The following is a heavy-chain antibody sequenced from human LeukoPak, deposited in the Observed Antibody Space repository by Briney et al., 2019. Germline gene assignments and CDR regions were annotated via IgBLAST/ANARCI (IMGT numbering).Heavy chain of an antibody. J-gene: IGHJ4*02. CDR3: ARDLATIDGIAWYYFEN. CDR2: INPNTGGT. V-gene: IGHV1-2*02. Sequence: APVKLSCKASGYTLTDHYIHWVRQAPGQGFEWMGWINPNTGGTDYAQRFQDRIAISTYTSITTVYMELSSLDSDDTALYYCARDLATIDGIAWYYFENWGQGTLVTVS. CDR1: GYTLTDHY. D-gene: IGHD5-12*01.